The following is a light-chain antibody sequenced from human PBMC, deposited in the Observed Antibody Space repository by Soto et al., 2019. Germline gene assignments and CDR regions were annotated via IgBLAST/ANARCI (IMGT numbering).Light chain of an antibody. J-gene: IGLJ1*01. V-gene: IGLV2-14*01. Sequence: ALTQRASVSGSPGQSITISCTGTSGDVGAHDFVSWYQHHPGKAPRLVIYDVNRRPAGASNRFSGSKSGSTASLTISTLQAEDEADYYCSSFTNTYSYVFGTGTKVTV. CDR2: DVN. CDR1: SGDVGAHDF. CDR3: SSFTNTYSYV.